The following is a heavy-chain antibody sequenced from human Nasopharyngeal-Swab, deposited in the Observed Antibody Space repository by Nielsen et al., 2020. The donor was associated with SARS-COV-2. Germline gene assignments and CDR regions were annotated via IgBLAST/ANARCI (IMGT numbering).Heavy chain of an antibody. V-gene: IGHV3-74*01. D-gene: IGHD6-19*01. CDR1: EFAFSSYW. CDR2: INSDGTRT. J-gene: IGHJ3*02. CDR3: ARGNQWLRYAFDI. Sequence: GGSLRLSCAASEFAFSSYWMHWVRQAPEKGLVWVSRINSDGTRTNYADSVKGRFTISRDNAKNTLYLQMNSLRAGDTAVYYCARGNQWLRYAFDIWGQGTMVTVSS.